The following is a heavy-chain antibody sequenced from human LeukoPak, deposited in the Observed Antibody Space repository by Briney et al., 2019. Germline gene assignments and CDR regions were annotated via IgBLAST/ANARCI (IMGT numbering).Heavy chain of an antibody. J-gene: IGHJ4*02. CDR2: ISYDGSNK. D-gene: IGHD6-13*01. Sequence: GGSLRLSCAASGFTFSSYGMHWVRQAPGKGLEWVAVISYDGSNKYYADSVKGRFTISRDNSKNTLYLQMNSLRAEDTAVYYCAKVRLPGIAAAGTFDYWGQGTLVTVSS. CDR1: GFTFSSYG. CDR3: AKVRLPGIAAAGTFDY. V-gene: IGHV3-30*18.